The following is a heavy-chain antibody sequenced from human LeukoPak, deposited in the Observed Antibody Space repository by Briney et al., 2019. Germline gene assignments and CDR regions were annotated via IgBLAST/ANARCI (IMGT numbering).Heavy chain of an antibody. D-gene: IGHD3-22*01. J-gene: IGHJ4*02. CDR2: ISGSGGST. Sequence: GGSLRLSCAASGFTFSSYAMSWVRQAPGKGLEWVSAISGSGGSTYYADSVKGRFTISRDNSKNTLYLQMNSLRAEDTAVYYYAKDLGALRGSGYYYFDYWGQGTLVTVSS. V-gene: IGHV3-23*01. CDR1: GFTFSSYA. CDR3: AKDLGALRGSGYYYFDY.